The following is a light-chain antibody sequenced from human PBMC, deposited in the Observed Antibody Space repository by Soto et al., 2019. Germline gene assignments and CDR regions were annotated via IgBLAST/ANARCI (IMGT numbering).Light chain of an antibody. CDR1: QSVSSSY. CDR3: QQSYRTLT. J-gene: IGKJ4*01. Sequence: LTQSPASLSLSRVSRAAFSWRASQSVSSSYLAWYQQTPEQAPRLLICGACRRASGIADRFSGSGCGTDFTLTSSSLQPEDFATYYWQQSYRTLTFGGGTKVDI. V-gene: IGKV3D-20*02. CDR2: GAC.